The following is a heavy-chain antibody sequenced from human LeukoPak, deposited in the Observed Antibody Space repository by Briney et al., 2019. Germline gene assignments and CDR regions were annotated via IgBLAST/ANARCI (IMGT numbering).Heavy chain of an antibody. CDR3: ARVAPYYYYGMDV. CDR2: ISGGGAVT. Sequence: GGSLRLSCAASGFTFSSYAVSWVRQAPGKGLEWVSSISGGGAVTYYADSVKGRFTISRDNSKNTVYLQMNSLRAEDTAVYYCARVAPYYYYGMDVWGQGTTVTVSS. V-gene: IGHV3-23*01. J-gene: IGHJ6*02. CDR1: GFTFSSYA.